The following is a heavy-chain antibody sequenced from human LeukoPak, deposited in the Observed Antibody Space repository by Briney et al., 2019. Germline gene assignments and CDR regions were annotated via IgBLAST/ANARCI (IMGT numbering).Heavy chain of an antibody. J-gene: IGHJ4*02. Sequence: ASETLSLTCAVYGGSFSGYYWSWIRQPPGKGLEWIGEINHSGSTNYNPSLKSRVTISVDTSKNQFSLKLNSVTAADTAVYYCASYDFWSGSFDYWGQGTLVTVSS. CDR1: GGSFSGYY. V-gene: IGHV4-34*01. D-gene: IGHD3-3*01. CDR2: INHSGST. CDR3: ASYDFWSGSFDY.